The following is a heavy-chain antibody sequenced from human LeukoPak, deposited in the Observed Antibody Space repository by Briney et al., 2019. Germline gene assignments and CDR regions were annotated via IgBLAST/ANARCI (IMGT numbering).Heavy chain of an antibody. CDR1: GYTFTSYD. CDR3: ARVYYDSSGYYFDY. J-gene: IGHJ4*02. Sequence: ASVKVSCKASGYTFTSYDINWVRQATGQRLEWMGWMNPNSGNTGYAQKFQGRVTITRNTSIGTAYMELSSLRSEDTAVYYCARVYYDSSGYYFDYWGQGALVTVSS. D-gene: IGHD3-22*01. CDR2: MNPNSGNT. V-gene: IGHV1-8*03.